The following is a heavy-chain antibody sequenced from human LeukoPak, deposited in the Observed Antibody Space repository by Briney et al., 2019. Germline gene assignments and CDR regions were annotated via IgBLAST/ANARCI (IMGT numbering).Heavy chain of an antibody. CDR2: IYPGDSDT. J-gene: IGHJ4*02. CDR3: ARQGCSSSSCYTFDY. Sequence: GESLKISCKGSGYSFSTYWIAWVRQMPGKGLEWMGNIYPGDSDTRYSPSFQGQVTISADKSISTAYLQWSSPKASDTAIYYCARQGCSSSSCYTFDYWGQGTLVTVSS. V-gene: IGHV5-51*01. D-gene: IGHD2-2*02. CDR1: GYSFSTYW.